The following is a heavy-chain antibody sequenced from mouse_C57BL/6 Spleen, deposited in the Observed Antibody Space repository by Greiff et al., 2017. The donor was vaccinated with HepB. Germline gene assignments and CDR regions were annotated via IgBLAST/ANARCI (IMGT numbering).Heavy chain of an antibody. CDR2: IHPNSGST. V-gene: IGHV1-64*01. CDR1: GYTFTSYW. Sequence: QVQLQQPGAELVKPGASVKLSCKASGYTFTSYWMHWVKQRPGQGLEWIGMIHPNSGSTNYNEKFKSKATLTVDKSSSTAYMQLSSLTSEDSAVYYCARLESGDRAMEYWGQGTSVTVSS. J-gene: IGHJ4*01. CDR3: ARLESGDRAMEY. D-gene: IGHD3-3*01.